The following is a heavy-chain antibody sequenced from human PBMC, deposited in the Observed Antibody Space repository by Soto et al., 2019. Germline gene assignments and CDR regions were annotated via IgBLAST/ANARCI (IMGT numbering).Heavy chain of an antibody. CDR3: ARGLPDCSSTSCYPRGINYYYYMDV. D-gene: IGHD2-2*01. J-gene: IGHJ6*03. Sequence: QVQLQQWGAGLLKPSETLSLTCAVYGGSFSGYYWSWIRQPPGKGLEWIGEINHSGSTNYNPSLKSRVTLSVDTSKTQFSLKLSSVTAADTAVYYCARGLPDCSSTSCYPRGINYYYYMDVWGKGTTVTVSS. CDR2: INHSGST. CDR1: GGSFSGYY. V-gene: IGHV4-34*01.